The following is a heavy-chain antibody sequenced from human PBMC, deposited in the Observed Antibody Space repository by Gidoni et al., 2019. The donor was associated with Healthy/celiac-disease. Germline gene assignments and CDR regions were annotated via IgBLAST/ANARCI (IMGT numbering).Heavy chain of an antibody. CDR3: AREGVVAATPQSIFNWFDP. D-gene: IGHD2-15*01. V-gene: IGHV3-21*01. CDR2: ISSSSSYI. J-gene: IGHJ5*02. Sequence: EVQLVESGGGLVKPGGSLRLSCAASGFTFSSYSMNWVRQAPGKGLEWVSSISSSSSYIYYADSVKGRFTISRDNAKNSLYLQMNSLRAEDTAVYYCAREGVVAATPQSIFNWFDPWGQGTLVTVSS. CDR1: GFTFSSYS.